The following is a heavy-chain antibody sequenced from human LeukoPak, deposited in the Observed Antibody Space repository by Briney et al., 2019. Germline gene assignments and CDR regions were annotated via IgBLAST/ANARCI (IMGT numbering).Heavy chain of an antibody. D-gene: IGHD5-12*01. CDR1: GFTFSSYG. CDR2: ISGSGGST. CDR3: AKGIRGYSGYANFDY. J-gene: IGHJ4*02. Sequence: GGSLRLSCAASGFTFSSYGMSWVRQAPGKGLEWVSAISGSGGSTYYADSVKGRFTISRDNSKNSLYLQMNSLRTEDTALYYCAKGIRGYSGYANFDYWGQGTLVTVSS. V-gene: IGHV3-23*01.